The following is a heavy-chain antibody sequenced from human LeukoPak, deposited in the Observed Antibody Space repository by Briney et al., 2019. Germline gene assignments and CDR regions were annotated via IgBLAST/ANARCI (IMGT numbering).Heavy chain of an antibody. J-gene: IGHJ4*02. CDR2: ISGSGGST. CDR1: GFPFSSYA. CDR3: AKVSTSRGGPYFDY. Sequence: GGSLRLSCAASGFPFSSYAMSGVRQAPGRGLEWVSAISGSGGSTYYADSVKGRFTISRDNSKNTLYLQMNSLRAEDTAVYYCAKVSTSRGGPYFDYWGQGTLVTVSS. V-gene: IGHV3-23*01. D-gene: IGHD2-2*01.